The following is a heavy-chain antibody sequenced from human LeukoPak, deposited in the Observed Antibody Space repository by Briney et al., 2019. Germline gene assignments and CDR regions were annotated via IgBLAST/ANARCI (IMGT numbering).Heavy chain of an antibody. CDR3: ARVGSAWNYYDSSGYYYAYFQH. J-gene: IGHJ1*01. V-gene: IGHV4-31*03. D-gene: IGHD3-22*01. Sequence: SETLSLTCTVSGGSISSGGYYWSWIRQHPGKGLEWIGYIYYSGSTYYNPSLKSRVTISVDTSKNQFSLKLSSVTAADTAAYYCARVGSAWNYYDSSGYYYAYFQHWGQGTLVTVSS. CDR2: IYYSGST. CDR1: GGSISSGGYY.